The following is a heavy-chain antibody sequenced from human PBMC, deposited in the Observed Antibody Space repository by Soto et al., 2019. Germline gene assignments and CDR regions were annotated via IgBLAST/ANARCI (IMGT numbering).Heavy chain of an antibody. D-gene: IGHD3-16*01. CDR2: IIPIFGTA. J-gene: IGHJ4*02. CDR3: ASYFGGVIPPTYYFDY. CDR1: GGTFSSYA. V-gene: IGHV1-69*13. Sequence: ASVKVSCKASGGTFSSYAISWVRRAPGQGLEWMGGIIPIFGTANYAQKFQGRVTITADESTSTAYMELSSLRSEDTAVYYCASYFGGVIPPTYYFDYWGQGTLVTVSS.